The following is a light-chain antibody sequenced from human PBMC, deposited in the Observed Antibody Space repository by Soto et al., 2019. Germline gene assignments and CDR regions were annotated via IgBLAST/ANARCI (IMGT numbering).Light chain of an antibody. J-gene: IGKJ4*01. CDR1: QGISSH. CDR2: SAS. Sequence: AFRMTQSPSSFSASTGDRVTITCRASQGISSHLAWYQQKPGKAPKLLIYSASTLESGVPARFSGSGSGTDFTLTISSLQSEDFATYYCQQYYSSPLTFRGGTKVEI. CDR3: QQYYSSPLT. V-gene: IGKV1-8*01.